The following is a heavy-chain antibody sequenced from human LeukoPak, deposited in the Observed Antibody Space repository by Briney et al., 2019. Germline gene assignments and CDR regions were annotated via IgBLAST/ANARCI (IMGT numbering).Heavy chain of an antibody. D-gene: IGHD6-6*01. J-gene: IGHJ4*02. V-gene: IGHV4-39*07. CDR2: IYYGGNT. Sequence: SETLSLICTVSGGSVSSSSYHWGWIRQPPGQGLEGIGAIYYGGNTYSSPSLESRASISVDTSKNQFSLRLRSVTAADTAVYYRARALIAPRRVYFIKTFFFDDWGQGTLVTVSS. CDR3: ARALIAPRRVYFIKTFFFDD. CDR1: GGSVSSSSYH.